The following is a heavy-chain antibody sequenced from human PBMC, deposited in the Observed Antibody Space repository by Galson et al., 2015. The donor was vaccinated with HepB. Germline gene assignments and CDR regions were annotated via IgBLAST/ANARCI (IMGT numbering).Heavy chain of an antibody. CDR2: VIPIFGIA. CDR3: ARGVESSGYYIDY. Sequence: SVKVSCKASGGTFSSYAISWVRQAPGQGLEWMGGVIPIFGIANYAQKFQGRVPITADKFTSTAYMELSSLRSEDTAVDYCARGVESSGYYIDYWGQGTLVTVSS. D-gene: IGHD3-22*01. J-gene: IGHJ4*02. V-gene: IGHV1-69*10. CDR1: GGTFSSYA.